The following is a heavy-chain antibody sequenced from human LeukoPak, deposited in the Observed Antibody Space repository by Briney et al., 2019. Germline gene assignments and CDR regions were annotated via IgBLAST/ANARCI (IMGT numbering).Heavy chain of an antibody. V-gene: IGHV1-46*01. CDR2: INPSGGST. J-gene: IGHJ6*03. CDR3: ARSGDCGGDCYSDYYYYMDV. D-gene: IGHD2-21*02. CDR1: GYTFTGYY. Sequence: GASVKVSCKASGYTFTGYYMHWVRQAPGQGLEWMGWINPSGGSTSYAQKFQGRVTMTRDMSTSTVYMELSSLRSEDTAVYYCARSGDCGGDCYSDYYYYMDVWGKGTTVTVSS.